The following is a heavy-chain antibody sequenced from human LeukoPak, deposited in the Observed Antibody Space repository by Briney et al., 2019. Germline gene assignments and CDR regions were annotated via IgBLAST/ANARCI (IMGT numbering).Heavy chain of an antibody. J-gene: IGHJ2*01. V-gene: IGHV3-13*04. Sequence: GGSLRLSCAASGFTFSSYDMHWVRQATGKGLEWVSTIGTAGDTYYPGSVKGRFTISRENAKNSLYLQMNSLRAGDTAVYYCARRPRDYYDSSGTRVRNWYFDLWGRGTLVTVSS. CDR1: GFTFSSYD. CDR3: ARRPRDYYDSSGTRVRNWYFDL. CDR2: IGTAGDT. D-gene: IGHD3-22*01.